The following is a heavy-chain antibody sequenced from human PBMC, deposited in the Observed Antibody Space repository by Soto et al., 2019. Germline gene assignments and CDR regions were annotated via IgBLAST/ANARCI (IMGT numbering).Heavy chain of an antibody. CDR3: ATWEERYFQD. Sequence: QVQLVESGGGVVQPGRSLRLSCAASGFTFNGFTMHWVRQAPGKGLEWVAVISHDGSHKYSADSVKGRFTISRDDSKNTLYLQMSSLRVEDTAIYYCATWEERYFQDWGQGTLVTVSS. CDR2: ISHDGSHK. V-gene: IGHV3-30-3*01. J-gene: IGHJ1*01. D-gene: IGHD1-26*01. CDR1: GFTFNGFT.